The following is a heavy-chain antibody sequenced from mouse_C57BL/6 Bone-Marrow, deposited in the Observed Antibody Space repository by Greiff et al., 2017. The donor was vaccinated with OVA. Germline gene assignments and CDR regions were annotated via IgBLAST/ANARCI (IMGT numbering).Heavy chain of an antibody. D-gene: IGHD4-1*01. CDR3: ARGWDGY. Sequence: QVQLQQPGAELVKPGASVKLSCKASGYTFTSYWMQWVKQRPGQGLEWIGEIDPSDSYTNYNQKFKGKATLTVDTSSSTAYMQLSSLTSEDSAVYYCARGWDGYWDQGTTLTVSS. CDR2: IDPSDSYT. CDR1: GYTFTSYW. V-gene: IGHV1-50*01. J-gene: IGHJ2*01.